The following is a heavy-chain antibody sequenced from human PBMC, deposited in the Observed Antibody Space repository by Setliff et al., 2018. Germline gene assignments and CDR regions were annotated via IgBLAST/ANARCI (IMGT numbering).Heavy chain of an antibody. D-gene: IGHD3-10*01. CDR2: IYSDGSST. CDR3: AKDRPQGVNGRSLDY. CDR1: GFTFSNYA. J-gene: IGHJ4*02. V-gene: IGHV3-23*03. Sequence: GGSLRLSCAASGFTFSNYAMNWVRQAPGKGLEWVSVIYSDGSSTYYGDSVKGRFTIPRDNSQNTLYLQMNRLRAEDTAVYYCAKDRPQGVNGRSLDYWGRGALVTSPQ.